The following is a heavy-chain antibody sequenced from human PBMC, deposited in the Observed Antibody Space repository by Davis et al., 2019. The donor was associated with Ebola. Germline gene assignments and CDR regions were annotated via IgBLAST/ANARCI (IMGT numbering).Heavy chain of an antibody. V-gene: IGHV3-49*03. CDR2: IRSKAYGGTT. D-gene: IGHD4-17*01. Sequence: GESLKISCTASGFTFGDYAMSWFRQAPGKGLEWVGFIRSKAYGGTTEYAASVKGRFTISRDDSKSIAYLQMNSLKTEDTAVYYCTRATTVTTLFDYWGQGTLVTVSS. CDR3: TRATTVTTLFDY. CDR1: GFTFGDYA. J-gene: IGHJ4*02.